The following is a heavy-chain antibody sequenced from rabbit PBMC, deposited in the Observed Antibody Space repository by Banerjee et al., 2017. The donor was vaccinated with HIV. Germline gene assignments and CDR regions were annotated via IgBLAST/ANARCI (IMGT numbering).Heavy chain of an antibody. D-gene: IGHD1-1*01. CDR3: VRGASVSGYYSL. CDR1: GFDLNNYG. V-gene: IGHV1S47*01. J-gene: IGHJ4*01. Sequence: QEQLVESGGGLVQPGGSLKLSCTASGFDLNNYGVSWVRQAPGKGLEWIGYIDPVFDAAYYATWVNGRFTISSHNAQNTLYLQLNSLTAADTATYFCVRGASVSGYYSLWGPGTLVTVS. CDR2: IDPVFDAA.